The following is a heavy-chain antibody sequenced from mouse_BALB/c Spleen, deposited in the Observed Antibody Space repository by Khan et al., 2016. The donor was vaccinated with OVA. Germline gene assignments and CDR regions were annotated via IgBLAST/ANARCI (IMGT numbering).Heavy chain of an antibody. V-gene: IGHV3-6*01. CDR1: GYSITSGYY. CDR2: ITSGGSF. J-gene: IGHJ3*01. CDR3: ASACRCFDY. Sequence: EVQLQESGPGLVKPSQSLSLTCSVSGYSITSGYYWNWIRQFPGNKLEWMGYITSGGSFNYNPSLKNRISITRDTSNNQVFLKLNSVTPEDTALYYFASACRCFDYWGQGTLFTVSA.